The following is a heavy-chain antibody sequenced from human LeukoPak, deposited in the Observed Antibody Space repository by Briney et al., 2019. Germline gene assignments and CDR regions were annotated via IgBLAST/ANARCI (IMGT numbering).Heavy chain of an antibody. D-gene: IGHD3-22*01. CDR3: ASGYQQKYYFDS. CDR1: GFTFDDYT. J-gene: IGHJ4*02. V-gene: IGHV3-43*01. Sequence: GGSLRLSCAASGFTFDDYTMHWVRQTPGKGLEWVSLISWDGGITGYADSVQRRFTVSRDNNKNSLYLQMNSVRPEDTALYYCASGYQQKYYFDSWGQGSLVTVSS. CDR2: ISWDGGIT.